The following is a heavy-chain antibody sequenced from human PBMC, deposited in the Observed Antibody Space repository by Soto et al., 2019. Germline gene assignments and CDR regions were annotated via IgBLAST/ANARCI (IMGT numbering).Heavy chain of an antibody. CDR3: ARSSIYYGIEV. D-gene: IGHD2-2*01. V-gene: IGHV1-3*01. J-gene: IGHJ6*02. CDR2: INAGNGNT. Sequence: ASVKVSCKASGYTFTSYAMHWVRQAPGQRLEWMGWINAGNGNTKYSQKFQGRVTITRDTSASTAYMELSSLSPDDTAVYYCARSSIYYGIEVWGQGTTVTVSS. CDR1: GYTFTSYA.